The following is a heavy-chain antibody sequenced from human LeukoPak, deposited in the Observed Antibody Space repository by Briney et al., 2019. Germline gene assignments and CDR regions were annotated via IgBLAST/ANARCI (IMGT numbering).Heavy chain of an antibody. CDR2: ISGSGDIT. J-gene: IGHJ4*02. CDR3: AEDRTSNWYYFDY. CDR1: GFTFSSYG. V-gene: IGHV3-23*01. Sequence: GGSLRLSCAASGFTFSSYGMSWVRQAPGKGLEWVSAISGSGDITYSADSVKGRFTISRDNSKNTLYLQMNSLRAEDTAVYYCAEDRTSNWYYFDYWGQGILVTVSS. D-gene: IGHD6-13*01.